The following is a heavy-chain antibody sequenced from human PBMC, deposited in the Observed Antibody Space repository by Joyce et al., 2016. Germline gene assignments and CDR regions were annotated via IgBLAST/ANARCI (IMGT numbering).Heavy chain of an antibody. J-gene: IGHJ6*02. D-gene: IGHD6-25*01. V-gene: IGHV3-43*01. CDR2: ITWDGGRT. Sequence: EVQLVESGGAVVQPGGSLRLSCAASGFTFDDYTLHLVRQFPGKGLEWVSLITWDGGRTEYADSVSGRFTVSRDNSKNSLYLQMNSLRSEDTALYYCTKDMGQDSSGYYHYGMDVWGQGTTVTVSS. CDR1: GFTFDDYT. CDR3: TKDMGQDSSGYYHYGMDV.